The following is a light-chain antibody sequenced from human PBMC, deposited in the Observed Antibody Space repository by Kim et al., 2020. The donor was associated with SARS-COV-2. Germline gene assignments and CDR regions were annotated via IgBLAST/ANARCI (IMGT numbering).Light chain of an antibody. Sequence: SYELTQPPSLSVYPGQTASLTCSGEKLGEKFACWYQQKPGQSPVLVIYQDTKRPSGIPERFSGSNSGNTATLTISGTQTIDEADYYCGAWDSSQVVFGGG. CDR3: GAWDSSQVV. CDR2: QDT. CDR1: KLGEKF. V-gene: IGLV3-1*01. J-gene: IGLJ2*01.